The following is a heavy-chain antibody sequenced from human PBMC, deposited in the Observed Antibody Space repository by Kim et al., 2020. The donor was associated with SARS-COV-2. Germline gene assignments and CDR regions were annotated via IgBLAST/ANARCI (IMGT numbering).Heavy chain of an antibody. V-gene: IGHV4-31*03. Sequence: SETLSLTCTVSGGSISSCGYYWSWILQHPGKGLEWIGYIYYSGSTYYNPSLKSRVTISVDTTKNQFSLKLSSGTAADTAVYYCARTYCSGGRCYPRLYY. CDR1: GGSISSCGYY. D-gene: IGHD2-15*01. J-gene: IGHJ6*01. CDR2: IYYSGST. CDR3: ARTYCSGGRCYPRLYY.